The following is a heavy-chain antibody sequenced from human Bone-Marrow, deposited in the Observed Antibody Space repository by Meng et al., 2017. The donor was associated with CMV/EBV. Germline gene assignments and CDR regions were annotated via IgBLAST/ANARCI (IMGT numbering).Heavy chain of an antibody. J-gene: IGHJ4*01. Sequence: SGPTLVKPTQTLTLTCTFSGFSLSTGGAGVGWIRQPPGKALEWLALIYWNADKRYSPSLKRRLTITKDTSRNQVVLTMTNMDPVDTATYYCSHKYDFWNGYTYWGHGTLVTVSS. D-gene: IGHD3-3*01. CDR1: GFSLSTGGAG. CDR3: SHKYDFWNGYTY. V-gene: IGHV2-5*01. CDR2: IYWNADK.